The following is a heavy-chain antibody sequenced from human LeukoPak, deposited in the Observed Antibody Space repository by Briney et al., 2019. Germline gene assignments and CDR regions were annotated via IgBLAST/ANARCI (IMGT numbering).Heavy chain of an antibody. V-gene: IGHV3-30*04. CDR1: GFTLSSYA. J-gene: IGHJ4*02. CDR3: AREQWLVKLGSGGFDY. CDR2: ISYDGSNE. Sequence: QTGGSLRLSCAASGFTLSSYAMHWVRQAPGKGLEWVAVISYDGSNEYYADSVKGRFTISRDNSKNTLYLQMNSLRAEDTAVYYCAREQWLVKLGSGGFDYWGQGTLVTVSS. D-gene: IGHD6-19*01.